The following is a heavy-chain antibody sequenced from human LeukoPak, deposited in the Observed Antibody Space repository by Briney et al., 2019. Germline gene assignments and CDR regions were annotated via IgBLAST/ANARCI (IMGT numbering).Heavy chain of an antibody. D-gene: IGHD6-19*01. CDR2: LYSGGST. CDR3: ARDPSGNLHFDY. Sequence: GSLRLSCSGFGFTFRSFWMGWVRQAPGKGLEWVSVLYSGGSTFYADSVKGRFTISRDSSKNTLYLHMNSLRADDTAVYYCARDPSGNLHFDYWGQGTLVTVSS. J-gene: IGHJ4*02. V-gene: IGHV3-53*01. CDR1: GFTFRSFW.